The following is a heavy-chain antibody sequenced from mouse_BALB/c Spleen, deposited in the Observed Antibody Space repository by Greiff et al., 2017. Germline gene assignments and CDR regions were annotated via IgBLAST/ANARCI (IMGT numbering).Heavy chain of an antibody. J-gene: IGHJ2*01. Sequence: VHVKQSGPELVKPGASVKMSCKASGYTFTSYVMHWVKQKPGQGLEWIGYINPYNDGTKYNEKFKGKATLTSDKSSSTAYMELSSLTSEDSAVYYCARGNLYYGNYLDYWGQGTTLTVSS. V-gene: IGHV1-14*01. CDR1: GYTFTSYV. CDR2: INPYNDGT. D-gene: IGHD2-1*01. CDR3: ARGNLYYGNYLDY.